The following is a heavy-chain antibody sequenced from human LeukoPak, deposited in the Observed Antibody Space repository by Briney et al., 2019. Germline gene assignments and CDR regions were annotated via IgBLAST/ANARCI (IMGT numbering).Heavy chain of an antibody. Sequence: ASVKVSCKASGYTFTGYYMHWVRQAPGQGLEWMGWINPNSGGTNYAQKFQGRVTMTRDTSISTAYMELSRLRSDDTAVYYCARASGYCSSTSCYWGRWFDPWGQGTLVTVSS. CDR3: ARASGYCSSTSCYWGRWFDP. D-gene: IGHD2-2*01. CDR2: INPNSGGT. CDR1: GYTFTGYY. V-gene: IGHV1-2*02. J-gene: IGHJ5*02.